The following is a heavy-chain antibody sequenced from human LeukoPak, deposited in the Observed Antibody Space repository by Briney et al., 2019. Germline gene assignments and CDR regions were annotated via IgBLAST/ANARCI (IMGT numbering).Heavy chain of an antibody. V-gene: IGHV1-2*02. CDR3: ARYLEGANSSGYYLSVIDI. CDR2: INPSTGDT. Sequence: ASVKVSCKASGYTFTDYYMHWVRQAPGQGLEWMGWINPSTGDTNYAQKFQGRVTMTRVTSISTTYIELSRITADDTAVYYCARYLEGANSSGYYLSVIDIWGQGTMVTVSS. D-gene: IGHD3-22*01. CDR1: GYTFTDYY. J-gene: IGHJ3*02.